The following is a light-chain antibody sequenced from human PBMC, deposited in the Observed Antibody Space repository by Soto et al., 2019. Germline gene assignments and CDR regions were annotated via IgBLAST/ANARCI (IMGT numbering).Light chain of an antibody. V-gene: IGLV2-14*01. Sequence: QSVLTQPASVSGSPGQSITISCTGTSSDVGGYNYVSWYQQHPGKAPKLMIYDVSNRPSGVSNRFSGSKSGNTASLTISGLQAEGEADYYCSSYTSSSTRVFGGGTKLTV. CDR1: SSDVGGYNY. CDR3: SSYTSSSTRV. J-gene: IGLJ2*01. CDR2: DVS.